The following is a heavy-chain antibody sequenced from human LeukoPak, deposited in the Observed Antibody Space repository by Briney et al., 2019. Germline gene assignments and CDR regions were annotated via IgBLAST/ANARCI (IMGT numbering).Heavy chain of an antibody. CDR2: IKQDGSEK. V-gene: IGHV3-7*01. J-gene: IGHJ6*02. CDR3: ARGLIGYSYGYYYYYGMDV. Sequence: GGSLRLSCAASGFTFSSYWMSWVRQAPGKGLEWVANIKQDGSEKYYVDSVKGRFTISRDNAKNSLYLQMNSLRAEDTAVYYCARGLIGYSYGYYYYYGMDVWGQGTTVTVSS. CDR1: GFTFSSYW. D-gene: IGHD5-18*01.